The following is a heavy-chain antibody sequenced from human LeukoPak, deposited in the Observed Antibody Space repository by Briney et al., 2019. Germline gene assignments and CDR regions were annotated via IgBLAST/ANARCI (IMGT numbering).Heavy chain of an antibody. Sequence: PGGSLRLSCAASGFTFSSYAMSWVRQAPGKGLEWVSSISGSGGRTHYADSVRGRFTISRDNSKNTLYLQMDSLRAEDTAVYYCATPPTVTRIYWGQGTLVTVSS. V-gene: IGHV3-23*01. CDR2: ISGSGGRT. J-gene: IGHJ4*02. D-gene: IGHD4-17*01. CDR1: GFTFSSYA. CDR3: ATPPTVTRIY.